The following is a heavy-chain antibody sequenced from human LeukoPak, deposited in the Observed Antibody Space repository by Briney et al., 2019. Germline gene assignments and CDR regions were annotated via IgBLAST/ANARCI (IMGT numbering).Heavy chain of an antibody. CDR1: NYSISSGYY. D-gene: IGHD3-16*02. J-gene: IGHJ4*02. V-gene: IGHV4-38-2*01. CDR2: IYHRGNT. CDR3: ARIRMITFGGVIVRTYYFDY. Sequence: PSETLSLTCAVSNYSISSGYYWGWIRQPPGKGLEWIGSIYHRGNTYYNPSLKSRVTISVDTSKNQFSLKLGSVTAADTAVYYCARIRMITFGGVIVRTYYFDYWGQGTLVIVSS.